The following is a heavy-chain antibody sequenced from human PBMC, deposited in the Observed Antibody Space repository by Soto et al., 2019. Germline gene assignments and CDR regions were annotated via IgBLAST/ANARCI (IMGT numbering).Heavy chain of an antibody. J-gene: IGHJ6*02. CDR2: ITSSSSYI. Sequence: GGSLRLSCAASGFTFSSYSMNWVRQAPGKGLEWVSSITSSSSYIYYADSVKGRFTISRDNAKNSLYLQMNSLRAEDTAVYYCAGGDNTDYYGMDVWGQGTTVTVSS. V-gene: IGHV3-21*01. CDR1: GFTFSSYS. D-gene: IGHD1-20*01. CDR3: AGGDNTDYYGMDV.